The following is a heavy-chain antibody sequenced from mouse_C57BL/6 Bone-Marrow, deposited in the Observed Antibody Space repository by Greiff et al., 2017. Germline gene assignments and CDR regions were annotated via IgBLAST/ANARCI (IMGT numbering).Heavy chain of an antibody. D-gene: IGHD1-2*01. CDR3: ASLLRFPVLDFDV. CDR1: GYTFTSYW. V-gene: IGHV1-74*01. Sequence: QVQLQQPGAELVKPGASVKVSCKASGYTFTSYWMHWVKQRPGQGLEWIGRIHPSDSDTNYNQKFKGKATLTVDKSSSTDYMQLSSLTSEDSAVYYCASLLRFPVLDFDVWGTGTTVTVSS. CDR2: IHPSDSDT. J-gene: IGHJ1*03.